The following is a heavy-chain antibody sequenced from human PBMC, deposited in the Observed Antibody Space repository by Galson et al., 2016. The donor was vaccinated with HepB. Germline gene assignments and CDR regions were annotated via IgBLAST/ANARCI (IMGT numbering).Heavy chain of an antibody. CDR1: GFTFNDYV. CDR2: VNWNSATL. CDR3: AKGQTNWATFDS. D-gene: IGHD7-27*01. V-gene: IGHV3-9*01. J-gene: IGHJ4*02. Sequence: SLRLSCAASGFTFNDYVMHWVRQLPGKGLEWVLGVNWNSATLAYADSVRGRFTISRDNAENSLYLQMNSLRAEDTALYYCAKGQTNWATFDSWGQGTLVTVSS.